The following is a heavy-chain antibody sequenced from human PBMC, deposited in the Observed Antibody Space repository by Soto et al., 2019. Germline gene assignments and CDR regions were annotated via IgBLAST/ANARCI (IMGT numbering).Heavy chain of an antibody. Sequence: NPSETLSLTCAVSGVTISTYYWSWIRQPPGKGLEWIGYNYHSGTTNYNPSLKSRVTISVYRDKIQFSLRLTSVTAANPAMYYCVRERYIRYEYAIDLWGQGTLVTFS. J-gene: IGHJ5*02. CDR2: NYHSGTT. D-gene: IGHD5-12*01. V-gene: IGHV4-59*01. CDR1: GVTISTYY. CDR3: VRERYIRYEYAIDL.